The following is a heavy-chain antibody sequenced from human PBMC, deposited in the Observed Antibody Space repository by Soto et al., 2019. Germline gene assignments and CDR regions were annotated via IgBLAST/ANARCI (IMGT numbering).Heavy chain of an antibody. CDR1: GYTFTSYA. CDR2: INAGNGNT. Sequence: ASVKVSCKASGYTFTSYAMHWVRQAPGQRLEWMGWINAGNGNTKYSQKFQGRVTITRDTSASTAYMELSSLRSEDTAVYYCARGDPIVVVVAATYYFDYWGQGTLVTVSS. V-gene: IGHV1-3*01. CDR3: ARGDPIVVVVAATYYFDY. J-gene: IGHJ4*02. D-gene: IGHD2-15*01.